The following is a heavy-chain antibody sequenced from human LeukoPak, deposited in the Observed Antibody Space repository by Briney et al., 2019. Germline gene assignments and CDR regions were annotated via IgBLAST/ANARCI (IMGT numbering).Heavy chain of an antibody. CDR3: ARDRDAYLDY. Sequence: SETLSLTCTVSGGSISSYYWSWIRQPPGKGLEWIGYIYYSGSTNYNPSLKSRVTISVDTSKNQFSLKLSPVTAADTAVYYCARDRDAYLDYWGQGTLVTVSS. D-gene: IGHD3-10*01. CDR2: IYYSGST. J-gene: IGHJ4*02. V-gene: IGHV4-59*01. CDR1: GGSISSYY.